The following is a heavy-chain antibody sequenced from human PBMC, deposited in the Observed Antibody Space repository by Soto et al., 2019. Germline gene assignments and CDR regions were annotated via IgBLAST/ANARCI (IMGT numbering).Heavy chain of an antibody. D-gene: IGHD3-3*01. CDR2: ISAYNGNT. J-gene: IGHJ3*02. V-gene: IGHV1-18*01. CDR1: GYTFTSYG. Sequence: GASVKVSCKASGYTFTSYGISWVRQAPGQGLEWMGWISAYNGNTNYAQKLQGRVTMTTDTSTSTAYMELRSLRSDDTAVYYCARDLYHKYTIFGIPVPHAFDIWGQGTMVTVSS. CDR3: ARDLYHKYTIFGIPVPHAFDI.